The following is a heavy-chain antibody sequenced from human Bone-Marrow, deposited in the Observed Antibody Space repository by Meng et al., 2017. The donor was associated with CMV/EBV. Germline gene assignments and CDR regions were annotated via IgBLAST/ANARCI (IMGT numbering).Heavy chain of an antibody. V-gene: IGHV1-8*01. J-gene: IGHJ1*01. CDR3: FYYDPDFQH. D-gene: IGHD1-26*01. CDR1: GYTFTSYD. Sequence: ASVKVSCKASGYTFTSYDINWVRQATGQGLEWMGWMNPNSGNTGYAQKFQGRVTMIRNTSISTAYMELSGLRSEDTAVYYCFYYDPDFQHWGQGTLVTVSS. CDR2: MNPNSGNT.